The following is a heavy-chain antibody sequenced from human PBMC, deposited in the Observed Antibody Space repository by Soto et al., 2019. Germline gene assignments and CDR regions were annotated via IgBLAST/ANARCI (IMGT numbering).Heavy chain of an antibody. CDR2: IYPGDSDT. Sequence: GESLKISCKGSGYSFTSYWIGWVRQMPWKGLEWMGIIYPGDSDTRYSPSFQGQVTISADKSISTAYLQWSSLKASDTAMYYCARRRCPAACYYGMDICALGTTLTVS. CDR3: ARRRCPAACYYGMDI. CDR1: GYSFTSYW. J-gene: IGHJ6*02. D-gene: IGHD6-13*01. V-gene: IGHV5-51*01.